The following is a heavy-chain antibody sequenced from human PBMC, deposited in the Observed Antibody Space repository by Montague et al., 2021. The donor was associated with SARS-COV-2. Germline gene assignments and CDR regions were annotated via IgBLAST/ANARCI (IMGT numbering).Heavy chain of an antibody. CDR1: GDSIMTTNW. J-gene: IGHJ4*02. V-gene: IGHV4-4*02. CDR2: IYQSGST. CDR3: VRAGGLDNRPPV. D-gene: IGHD3/OR15-3a*01. Sequence: LSLTCAVSGDSIMTTNWWSWVRQPPGKGLEWIGEIYQSGSTNYNPSLKSRVTMSIDKSKNQFSLELNSVTAADTALYYCVRAGGLDNRPPVWGQGALVIVSS.